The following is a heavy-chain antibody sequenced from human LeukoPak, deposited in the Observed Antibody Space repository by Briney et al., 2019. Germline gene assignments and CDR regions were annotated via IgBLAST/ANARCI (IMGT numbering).Heavy chain of an antibody. J-gene: IGHJ4*02. V-gene: IGHV1-2*02. CDR2: INPNSVGT. Sequence: GXGLXXXXWINPNSVGTNYAQKFQGRVTMTRDTSISTAYMELSRLRSDDTAVYYCARAGSIAARHFDYWGQGTLVTVSS. CDR3: ARAGSIAARHFDY. D-gene: IGHD6-6*01.